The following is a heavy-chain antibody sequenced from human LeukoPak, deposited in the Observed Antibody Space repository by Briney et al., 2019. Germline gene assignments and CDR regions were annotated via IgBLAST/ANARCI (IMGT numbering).Heavy chain of an antibody. CDR1: GFTFDDYA. Sequence: SGGSLRLSCAASGFTFDDYAMHWVRQAPGKGLEWVSGISWNSGSIGYADSVKGRFTISRDNAKNSLYLQMNSLRAEDTALYYCARDFNGELLWFGEFNSPDYWGQGTLVTVSS. CDR2: ISWNSGSI. CDR3: ARDFNGELLWFGEFNSPDY. J-gene: IGHJ4*02. D-gene: IGHD3-10*01. V-gene: IGHV3-9*01.